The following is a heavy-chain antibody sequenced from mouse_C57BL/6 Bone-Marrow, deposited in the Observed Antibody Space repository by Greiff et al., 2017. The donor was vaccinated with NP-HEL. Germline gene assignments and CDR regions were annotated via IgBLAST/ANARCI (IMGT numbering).Heavy chain of an antibody. CDR2: IHPNSGST. CDR3: ARGGMVRAWFAY. D-gene: IGHD2-3*01. CDR1: GYTFTSYW. V-gene: IGHV1-64*01. Sequence: QVQLQQSGAELVKPGASVKLSCKASGYTFTSYWMHWVKQRPGQGLEWIGMIHPNSGSTNYNEKFKSKATLTVDKSSSTAYMQLSSLTSEDSAVYYCARGGMVRAWFAYWGQGTLVTVSA. J-gene: IGHJ3*01.